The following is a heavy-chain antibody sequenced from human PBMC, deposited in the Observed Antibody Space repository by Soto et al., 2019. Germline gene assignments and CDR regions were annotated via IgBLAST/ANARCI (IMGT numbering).Heavy chain of an antibody. V-gene: IGHV1-8*01. D-gene: IGHD2-15*01. CDR3: ARVLARYCSGGSCPTFDY. J-gene: IGHJ4*02. Sequence: ASVKVSCKASGYTFTSYVINWVRQATGQGLEWMGWMNPNSGNTGYAQKFQGRVTMTRNTSISTAYMELSSLRSEDTAVYYCARVLARYCSGGSCPTFDYWGQGTLVTVSS. CDR2: MNPNSGNT. CDR1: GYTFTSYV.